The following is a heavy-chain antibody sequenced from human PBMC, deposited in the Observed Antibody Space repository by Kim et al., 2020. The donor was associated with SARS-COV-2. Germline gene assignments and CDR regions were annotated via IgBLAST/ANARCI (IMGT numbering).Heavy chain of an antibody. CDR3: ARQMGYGGYRTNYYYYYYGMDV. J-gene: IGHJ6*02. Sequence: GESLKISCKGSGYSFTSYWIGWVRQMPGKGLEWMGIIYPGDSDTRYSPSFQGQVTISADKSISTAYLQWSSLKASDTAMYYCARQMGYGGYRTNYYYYYYGMDVWGQGTTVTVSS. D-gene: IGHD5-12*01. CDR1: GYSFTSYW. V-gene: IGHV5-51*01. CDR2: IYPGDSDT.